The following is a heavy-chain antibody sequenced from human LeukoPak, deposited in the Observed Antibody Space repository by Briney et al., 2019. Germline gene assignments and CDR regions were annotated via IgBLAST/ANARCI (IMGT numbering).Heavy chain of an antibody. D-gene: IGHD3-3*01. J-gene: IGHJ4*02. V-gene: IGHV3-23*01. CDR2: ISGSGGST. Sequence: GSLRLSCAASGFTFSSYAMSWVRQAPGKGLEWVSAISGSGGSTYYADSVKGRFTISRDNSKNTLYLQMNSLRAEDTAVYYCAKGSERFLEWLLSFYFDYWGQGTLVTVSS. CDR3: AKGSERFLEWLLSFYFDY. CDR1: GFTFSSYA.